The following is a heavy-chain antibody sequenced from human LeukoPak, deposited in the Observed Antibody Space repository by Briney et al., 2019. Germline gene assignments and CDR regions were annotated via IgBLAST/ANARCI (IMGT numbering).Heavy chain of an antibody. D-gene: IGHD3-22*01. CDR1: GDTFTSYY. J-gene: IGHJ5*02. CDR3: ARDDNNGYDP. Sequence: ASVKVSCKASGDTFTSYYMHWVRQAPGQGLEWMGIINPSGGSTSYAQKFQGRVTMTRDTSTSTVYIEQSSLRPADTAVYYCARDDNNGYDPWGQGTLVTVSS. CDR2: INPSGGST. V-gene: IGHV1-46*01.